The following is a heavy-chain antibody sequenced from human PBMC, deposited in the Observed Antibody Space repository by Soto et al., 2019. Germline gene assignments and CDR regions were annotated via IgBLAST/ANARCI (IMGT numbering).Heavy chain of an antibody. CDR3: AREYSNSPEAFDY. Sequence: ETLSLTCTVSGGSIGSSSYYWGWIRQPPGKGLEWIGSTYYSGSTYYNPSLKSRVTISLDTSRNQFSLKLSSVTAADTAVFYCAREYSNSPEAFDYWGQGALLTVSS. D-gene: IGHD6-6*01. CDR2: TYYSGST. J-gene: IGHJ4*02. CDR1: GGSIGSSSYY. V-gene: IGHV4-39*07.